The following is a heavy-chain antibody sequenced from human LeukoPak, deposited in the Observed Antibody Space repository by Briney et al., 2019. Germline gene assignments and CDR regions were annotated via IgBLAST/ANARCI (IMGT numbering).Heavy chain of an antibody. V-gene: IGHV1-69*04. J-gene: IGHJ4*02. CDR1: GGTFSSYA. CDR3: ARDPSRDGYNNLDY. D-gene: IGHD5-24*01. Sequence: GSSVKVSCKASGGTFSSYAISWVRQAPGQGLEWMERIIPILGIANYAQKFQGRVTITADKSTSTAYMELSSLRSEDTAVYYCARDPSRDGYNNLDYWGQGTLVTVSS. CDR2: IIPILGIA.